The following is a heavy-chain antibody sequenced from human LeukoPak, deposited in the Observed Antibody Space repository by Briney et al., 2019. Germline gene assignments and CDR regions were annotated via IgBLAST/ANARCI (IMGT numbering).Heavy chain of an antibody. CDR3: ARRDSVSSRYNWFDP. CDR2: INPNSGGT. J-gene: IGHJ5*02. Sequence: ASVKVSCKASGYTFTGYYMHWVRQAPGQGLEWMGWINPNSGGTNYAQKFQGRVTMTRDTSISTAYMELSRLRSDDTAVYYCARRDSVSSRYNWFDPWGQGTLVTVSS. V-gene: IGHV1-2*02. CDR1: GYTFTGYY. D-gene: IGHD1-26*01.